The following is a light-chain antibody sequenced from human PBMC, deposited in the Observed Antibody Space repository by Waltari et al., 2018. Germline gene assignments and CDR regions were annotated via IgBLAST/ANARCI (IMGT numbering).Light chain of an antibody. CDR2: QSS. V-gene: IGLV3-1*01. J-gene: IGLJ2*01. Sequence: SYEVIQPPSVSVSPGQTATITCSGDKLGGRPTSWYQQRPGQSPVLLIYQSSRRSPGVPERFSGSHSGNTATLPISGTQTVDEADYYCQAWDRDGAVFGDGTKLTVL. CDR3: QAWDRDGAV. CDR1: KLGGRP.